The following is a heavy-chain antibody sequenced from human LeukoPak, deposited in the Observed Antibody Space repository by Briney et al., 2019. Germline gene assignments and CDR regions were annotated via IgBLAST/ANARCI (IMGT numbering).Heavy chain of an antibody. CDR1: GYTFTSYD. J-gene: IGHJ4*02. D-gene: IGHD6-6*01. CDR2: MNPNSGNT. CDR3: ARGRRIAALHYYFDY. Sequence: ASVKASCKASGYTFTSYDINWVRQATGQGLEWMGWMNPNSGNTGYAQKFQGRVTITRNTSISTAYMELSSLRSEDTAVYYCARGRRIAALHYYFDYWGQGTLVTVSS. V-gene: IGHV1-8*03.